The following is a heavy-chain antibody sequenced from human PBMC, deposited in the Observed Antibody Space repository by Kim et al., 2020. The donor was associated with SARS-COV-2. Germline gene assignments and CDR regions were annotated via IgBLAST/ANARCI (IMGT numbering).Heavy chain of an antibody. D-gene: IGHD3-10*01. CDR2: ISRFSDYI. Sequence: GGSLRLSCAASEFTFSRYSMNWVRQAPGKGLEWVSTISRFSDYIYYAESVEGRFTISRDNAKNSVYLQMNSLRVDDTAMYYCARDLSLVRPGGFDYWGQG. J-gene: IGHJ4*02. CDR1: EFTFSRYS. V-gene: IGHV3-21*01. CDR3: ARDLSLVRPGGFDY.